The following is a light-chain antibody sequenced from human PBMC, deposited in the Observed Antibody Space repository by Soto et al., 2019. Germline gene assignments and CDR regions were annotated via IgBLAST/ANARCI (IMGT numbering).Light chain of an antibody. Sequence: DVQLTQSPSPLSASVVERVSISFRASRAITNHLNWYQQKPGKAPILLVYAASTLETGVPSRFSGSGSGTHFTLTISGLQPEDIATYYCQQFGDLTFIFGQGTRLEIK. J-gene: IGKJ5*01. CDR1: RAITNH. CDR3: QQFGDLTFI. CDR2: AAS. V-gene: IGKV1-33*01.